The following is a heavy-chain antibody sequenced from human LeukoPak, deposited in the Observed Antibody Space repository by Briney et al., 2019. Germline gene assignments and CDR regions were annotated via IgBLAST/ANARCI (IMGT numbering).Heavy chain of an antibody. CDR2: ISSSSSTI. J-gene: IGHJ6*02. CDR3: ASLFGATPAYYYGMDV. Sequence: PGGSLRLSCAASGFTFSSYSVNWVRQAPGKGLEWVSYISSSSSTIYYADSVKGRFTISRDNAKNSLYLQMNSLRAEDTAVYYCASLFGATPAYYYGMDVWGQGTTVTVSS. V-gene: IGHV3-48*01. CDR1: GFTFSSYS. D-gene: IGHD1-26*01.